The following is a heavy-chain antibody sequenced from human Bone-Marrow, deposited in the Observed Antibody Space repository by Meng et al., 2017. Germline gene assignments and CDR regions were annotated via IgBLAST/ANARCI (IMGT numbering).Heavy chain of an antibody. CDR3: ARDTTVTTREDDAFDV. Sequence: SETLSLTCAVYGGFFSGYYWSWIRQPQGKGLEWIGSIYYSGSTYYNPSLKSRVTISVDTSKNQFSLKLSSVTAADTAVYYCARDTTVTTREDDAFDVWGQGTMVTVSS. CDR1: GGFFSGYY. V-gene: IGHV4-34*01. J-gene: IGHJ3*01. CDR2: IYYSGST. D-gene: IGHD4-17*01.